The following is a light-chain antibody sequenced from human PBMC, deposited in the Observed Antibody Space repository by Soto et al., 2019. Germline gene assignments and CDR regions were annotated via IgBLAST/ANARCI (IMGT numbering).Light chain of an antibody. CDR2: EVS. J-gene: IGLJ1*01. Sequence: QSVLTQPPSVSGAPGQSVTISRTGTSSGVGSYNRQSLYRQPPGTAPKIMIYEVSNRPSGVPDRFSGSKSGNTASLTISGLQAEDESDYYCSSYTSSYTYVFGTGTKVTVL. CDR1: SSGVGSYNR. V-gene: IGLV2-18*02. CDR3: SSYTSSYTYV.